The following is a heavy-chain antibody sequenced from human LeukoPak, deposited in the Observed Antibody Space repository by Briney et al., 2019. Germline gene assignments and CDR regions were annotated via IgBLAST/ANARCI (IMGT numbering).Heavy chain of an antibody. CDR2: MSFDGSDQ. Sequence: PGGSLRLSCLVFGLTFRTYTMNWIRQAPGKGLEWVASMSFDGSDQFYADSVRGRFTISRDNSKNTLFLQMSSLRSDDTAVYYCARSLMRPYFDYWGQGTLVSVSS. D-gene: IGHD3-10*01. J-gene: IGHJ1*01. CDR3: ARSLMRPYFDY. CDR1: GLTFRTYT. V-gene: IGHV3-30*04.